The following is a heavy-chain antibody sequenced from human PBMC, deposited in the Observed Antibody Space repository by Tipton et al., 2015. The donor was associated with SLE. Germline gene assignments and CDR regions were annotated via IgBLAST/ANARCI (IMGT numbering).Heavy chain of an antibody. CDR2: VYYSGST. V-gene: IGHV4-39*01. CDR3: ALDRGGSPNGMDV. Sequence: TLSLTCTVSGGSISSHYWGWIRQPPGKGLEWIGTVYYSGSTYYNPSLKSRVTISVDTSKNQFSLKLSSVIAADTAVYYCALDRGGSPNGMDVWGQGTTVTVSS. J-gene: IGHJ6*02. D-gene: IGHD2-15*01. CDR1: GGSISSHY.